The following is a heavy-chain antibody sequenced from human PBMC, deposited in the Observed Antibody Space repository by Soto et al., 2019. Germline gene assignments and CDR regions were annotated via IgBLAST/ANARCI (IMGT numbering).Heavy chain of an antibody. D-gene: IGHD3-3*01. J-gene: IGHJ4*02. CDR2: ISSRSSYI. CDR3: ATGDFGNYFDY. Sequence: PGGSLRLSCAASGFTFSSKSMTWVRQAPGKGLEWVASISSRSSYIYYADSVKGRFTISRDNAKNSLNLQMNSLRAEDTAVYYCATGDFGNYFDYWGQGTLVTVSS. V-gene: IGHV3-21*01. CDR1: GFTFSSKS.